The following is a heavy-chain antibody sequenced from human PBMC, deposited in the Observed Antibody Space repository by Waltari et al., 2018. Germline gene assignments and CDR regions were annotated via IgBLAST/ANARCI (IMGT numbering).Heavy chain of an antibody. Sequence: QVQLQESGPGLVKPSETLSLTCAVSGYSIRSGYYWGWIRKPPGKGLEWIGSIYHSGSTYYNPSLKSRVTISVDTSKNQFSLKLSSVTAADTAVYYCARHAYSSSWYWFDPWGQGTLVTVSS. CDR2: IYHSGST. CDR3: ARHAYSSSWYWFDP. J-gene: IGHJ5*02. CDR1: GYSIRSGYY. V-gene: IGHV4-38-2*01. D-gene: IGHD6-13*01.